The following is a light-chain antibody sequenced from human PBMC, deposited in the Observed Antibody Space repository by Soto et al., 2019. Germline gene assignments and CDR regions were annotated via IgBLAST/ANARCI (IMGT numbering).Light chain of an antibody. CDR1: QSVSSY. CDR3: QQRSNWLSLT. V-gene: IGKV3-11*01. J-gene: IGKJ4*01. Sequence: EIVLTQSPATLSLSPGESATLSCRASQSVSSYLAWYQQKPGQAPRLLIYDASIRATGIPARFSGSGSGTDFTLTISSLEPEDFAVYYCQQRSNWLSLTFGGGTKVEIK. CDR2: DAS.